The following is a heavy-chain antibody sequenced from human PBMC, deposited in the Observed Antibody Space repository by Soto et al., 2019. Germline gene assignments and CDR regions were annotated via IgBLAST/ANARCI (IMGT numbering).Heavy chain of an antibody. CDR2: ISGSGGST. D-gene: IGHD3-3*02. V-gene: IGHV3-23*01. CDR3: AKSGFEAISWFDP. CDR1: GVTFSSYA. Sequence: GGSLRLSCAASGVTFSSYAMSWVRQAPGKGLEWVSAISGSGGSTYYADSVKGRFTISRDNSKNTLYPQMNSLRAEDTAVYYCAKSGFEAISWFDPWGQGTLVTVSS. J-gene: IGHJ5*02.